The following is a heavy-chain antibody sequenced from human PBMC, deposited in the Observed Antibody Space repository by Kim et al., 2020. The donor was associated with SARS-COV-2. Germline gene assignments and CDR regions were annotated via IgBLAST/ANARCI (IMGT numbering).Heavy chain of an antibody. CDR2: INAGNGNT. CDR1: GYTFTSYA. D-gene: IGHD5-18*01. J-gene: IGHJ5*02. V-gene: IGHV1-3*01. Sequence: ASVKVSCKASGYTFTSYAMHWVRQAPGQRLEWMGWINAGNGNTKYSQKFQGRVTITRDTSASTAYMELSSLRSEDTAVYYCARNRLSGYRKPGEGCWFDPLGQGTLVTVSS. CDR3: ARNRLSGYRKPGEGCWFDP.